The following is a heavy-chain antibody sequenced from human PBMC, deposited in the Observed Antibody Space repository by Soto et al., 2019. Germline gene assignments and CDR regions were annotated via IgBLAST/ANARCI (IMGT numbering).Heavy chain of an antibody. J-gene: IGHJ4*02. CDR3: AKDQGFTGYYGSGSYYDY. V-gene: IGHV3-23*01. D-gene: IGHD3-10*01. CDR2: ISGSGEST. CDR1: GFTFSSYA. Sequence: GGSLRLSCAASGFTFSSYAMSWVRQAPGKGLEWVSAISGSGESTYYADSVKGRFSICRENSKNTLYLQMNSLRAEDAAVYYCAKDQGFTGYYGSGSYYDYWGQGTLVTVSS.